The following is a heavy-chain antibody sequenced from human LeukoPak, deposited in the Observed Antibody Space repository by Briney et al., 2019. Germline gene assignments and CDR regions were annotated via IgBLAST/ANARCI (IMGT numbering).Heavy chain of an antibody. CDR2: ISSNGGST. CDR1: GFTFSNFP. J-gene: IGHJ4*02. CDR3: AKIRGGRFGGYYFDY. V-gene: IGHV3-64*01. Sequence: GGSLRLSCAASGFTFSNFPMHWVRQAPGKGLEYVSAISSNGGSTYYANSVRGRFTISRDNSKNTLYLQMGSLRPEDMAMYYCAKIRGGRFGGYYFDYWGQGTLVTVSS. D-gene: IGHD3-16*01.